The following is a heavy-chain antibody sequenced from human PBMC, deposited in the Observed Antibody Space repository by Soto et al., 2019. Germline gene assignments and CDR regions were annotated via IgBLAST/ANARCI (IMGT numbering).Heavy chain of an antibody. CDR2: IIPIFGTA. V-gene: IGHV1-69*13. Sequence: SVKVSCKASGGTFSSYAISWVQQAPGQGLEWMGGIIPIFGTANYAQKFQGRVTITADESTSTAYMELSSLRSEDTAVYYCARGMVYASYGMDVWGQGTTVTVSS. J-gene: IGHJ6*02. CDR3: ARGMVYASYGMDV. CDR1: GGTFSSYA. D-gene: IGHD2-8*01.